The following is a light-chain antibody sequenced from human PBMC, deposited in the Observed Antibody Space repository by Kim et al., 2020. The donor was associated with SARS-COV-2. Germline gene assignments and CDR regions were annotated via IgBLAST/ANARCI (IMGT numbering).Light chain of an antibody. V-gene: IGLV1-40*01. J-gene: IGLJ3*02. CDR2: GNS. CDR1: SSNIGAGFD. CDR3: QSYDSSPSAWV. Sequence: QSVLTQPPSVSGAPGQRVTIACAGSSSNIGAGFDVHWYQQLPGTAPKLLLYGNSNRPSGVPDRFSGSKSGTSASLAITGLQAEDEGDYYCQSYDSSPSAWVFGGGTKLTVL.